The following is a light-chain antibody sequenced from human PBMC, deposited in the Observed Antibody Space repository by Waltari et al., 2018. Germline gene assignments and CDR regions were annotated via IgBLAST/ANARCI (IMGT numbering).Light chain of an antibody. V-gene: IGLV1-44*01. CDR2: SNN. CDR1: SSNIGCNT. J-gene: IGLJ1*01. Sequence: QSVLPQPPAASGTPGQRVTITHSGCSSNIGCNTVTWYQQHPGTAPKLLLYSNNLRPSGVPDRFSGSKSGTSASLAISGLQSEDEADYYCAAWDDSLNGLYVFGTGTKVTVL. CDR3: AAWDDSLNGLYV.